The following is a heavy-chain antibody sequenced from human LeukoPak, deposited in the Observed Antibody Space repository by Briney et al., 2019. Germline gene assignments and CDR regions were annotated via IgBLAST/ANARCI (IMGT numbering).Heavy chain of an antibody. D-gene: IGHD3-22*01. CDR1: GYTFTGYY. J-gene: IGHJ4*02. V-gene: IGHV1-2*02. CDR2: INPNSGGR. Sequence: ASVKVSCKPSGYTFTGYYIHWVRQAPGQGLEWMGWINPNSGGRNYAQKFQDRVTMTRDTSISTVYMELSRLKSDDTAVYYCARGPYDSSGYSDYWGQGTRVTVSS. CDR3: ARGPYDSSGYSDY.